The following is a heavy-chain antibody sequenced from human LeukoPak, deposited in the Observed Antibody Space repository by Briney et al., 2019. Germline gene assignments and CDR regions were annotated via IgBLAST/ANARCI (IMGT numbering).Heavy chain of an antibody. V-gene: IGHV1-8*01. D-gene: IGHD3-3*01. CDR2: MSPNSGNT. CDR3: ARTPVYYDFWSGYYTGSLYGMDV. Sequence: ASVKVSCKASGYTFTSYDINWVRQATGQGLEWMGWMSPNSGNTGYAQKFRGRVTMTRNTSISTAYMELSSLRSEDTAVYYCARTPVYYDFWSGYYTGSLYGMDVWGQGTTVTVSS. CDR1: GYTFTSYD. J-gene: IGHJ6*02.